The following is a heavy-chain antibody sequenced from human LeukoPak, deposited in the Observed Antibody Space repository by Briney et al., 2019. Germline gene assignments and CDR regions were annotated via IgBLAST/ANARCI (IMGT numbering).Heavy chain of an antibody. CDR3: ARETQPLGYCSGGSCYVGFDP. Sequence: GASVKVSCEASGYTFTSYGISWVRQAPGQGLEWMGWISAYNGNTNYAQKLQGRVTMTTDTSTSTAYMELRSLRSDDTAVYYCARETQPLGYCSGGSCYVGFDPWGQGTLVTVSS. V-gene: IGHV1-18*01. CDR1: GYTFTSYG. CDR2: ISAYNGNT. J-gene: IGHJ5*02. D-gene: IGHD2-15*01.